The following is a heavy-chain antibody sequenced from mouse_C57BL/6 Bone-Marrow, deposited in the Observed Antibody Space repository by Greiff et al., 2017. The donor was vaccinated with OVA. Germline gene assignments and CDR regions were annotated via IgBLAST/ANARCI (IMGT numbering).Heavy chain of an antibody. J-gene: IGHJ4*01. D-gene: IGHD2-5*01. V-gene: IGHV5-12*01. Sequence: EVMLVESGGGLVQPGGSLKLSCAASGFTFSDYYMYWVRQTPEKRLEWVAYISNGGGSTYYPDTVKGRFTISRDNAKNTLYLQMSRLKSEDTAMYYCARDPPYSNYYAMDYWGQGTSVTVSS. CDR3: ARDPPYSNYYAMDY. CDR2: ISNGGGST. CDR1: GFTFSDYY.